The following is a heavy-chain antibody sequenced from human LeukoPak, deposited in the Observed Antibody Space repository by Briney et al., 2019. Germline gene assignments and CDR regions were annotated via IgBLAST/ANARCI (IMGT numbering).Heavy chain of an antibody. CDR3: ARDKVGGNPDY. J-gene: IGHJ4*02. Sequence: PSETLSLTCTVPGGSISSYYWSSIRQPPGKGLEWIGYIYYSGSTNYTPSLKSRVTISVDTSKNQFSLKLSSVTAADTAVYYCARDKVGGNPDYWGQGNLVTVSS. CDR2: IYYSGST. D-gene: IGHD4-23*01. CDR1: GGSISSYY. V-gene: IGHV4-59*01.